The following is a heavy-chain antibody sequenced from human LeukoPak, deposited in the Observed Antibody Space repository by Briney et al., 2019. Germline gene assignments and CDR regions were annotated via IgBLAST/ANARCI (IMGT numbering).Heavy chain of an antibody. CDR3: GRVSAYSAYEIGF. J-gene: IGHJ4*02. CDR1: GFTFSSYD. Sequence: GGSLRLSCAASGFTFSSYDIHWVRQAPDKGLEWVALIWYDGNKKYYADSVKGRFTISRDNSKNTVYLQMNSLRADDTAVYYCGRVSAYSAYEIGFWGQGTLVTVSS. CDR2: IWYDGNKK. V-gene: IGHV3-33*01. D-gene: IGHD5-12*01.